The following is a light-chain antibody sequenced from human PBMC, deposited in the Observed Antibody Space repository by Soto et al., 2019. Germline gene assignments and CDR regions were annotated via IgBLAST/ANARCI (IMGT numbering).Light chain of an antibody. J-gene: IGKJ1*01. CDR3: QQTYSTPPWK. CDR2: DAS. V-gene: IGKV1-39*01. Sequence: DIHLTQSPSSLSASVGDRVTISCRATQGIGTYVTWYQQKPGRAPNLLIYDASTLQTGAPSRFSGRASATDFTLTISSLMPEDVGTYFCQQTYSTPPWKFGQGTRVEI. CDR1: QGIGTY.